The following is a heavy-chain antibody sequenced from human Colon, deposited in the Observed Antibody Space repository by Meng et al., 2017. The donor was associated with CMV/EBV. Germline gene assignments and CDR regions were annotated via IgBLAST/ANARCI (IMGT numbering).Heavy chain of an antibody. CDR3: ARGAYQIYYYYGMDV. J-gene: IGHJ6*02. CDR1: GGSISSNNYY. CDR2: INHNGST. Sequence: SETLSLTCTVSGGSISSNNYYWGWIRQPPGKGLEWIGEINHNGSTNYNPSLKSRVTISVDTSKNQFSLKLSSVTAADTAVYYCARGAYQIYYYYGMDVWGQGTTVTVSS. D-gene: IGHD2-2*01. V-gene: IGHV4-39*07.